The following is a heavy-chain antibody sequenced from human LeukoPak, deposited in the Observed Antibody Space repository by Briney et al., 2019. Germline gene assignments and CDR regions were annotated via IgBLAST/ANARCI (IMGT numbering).Heavy chain of an antibody. J-gene: IGHJ4*02. CDR3: ARGVQGDRHGFDY. D-gene: IGHD3-10*01. CDR2: IYTSGST. V-gene: IGHV4-4*07. CDR1: GGSISSDY. Sequence: SETLSLTCTVSGGSISSDYWSWIRQPAGKGLELIGRIYTSGSTKFNPSLKSRVTMSVDTSKKQFSMKLSSVTAADTAVYYCARGVQGDRHGFDYWGQGTLVTVSS.